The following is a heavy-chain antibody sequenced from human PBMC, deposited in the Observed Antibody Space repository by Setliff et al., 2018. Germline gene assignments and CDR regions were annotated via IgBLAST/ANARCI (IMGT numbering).Heavy chain of an antibody. CDR2: ISYGGNT. CDR1: GGSISSGGYY. V-gene: IGHV4-39*01. D-gene: IGHD1-26*01. CDR3: ARHLSSGSYYGGAYYYMDV. J-gene: IGHJ6*03. Sequence: PSETLSLTCTVSGGSISSGGYYWSWIRQHPGKGLEWIGSISYGGNTYYNPSLKSRLTISVDTAKTQFSLRLISVTAADTAVYYCARHLSSGSYYGGAYYYMDVWGKGTTVTVSS.